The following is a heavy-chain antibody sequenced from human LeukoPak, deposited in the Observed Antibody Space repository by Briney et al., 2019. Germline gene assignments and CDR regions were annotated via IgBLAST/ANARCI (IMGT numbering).Heavy chain of an antibody. D-gene: IGHD6-19*01. CDR3: AKGRSWYSSGWYYFDY. Sequence: QPGGSLRLSCAASGLTFSSYGMHWVRQAPGKGLEWVAFIRYDGSNKYYADSVKGRFTISRDNSKNTLYRQVNSLRAEDTAVYYCAKGRSWYSSGWYYFDYWGQGTLVTVSS. CDR2: IRYDGSNK. J-gene: IGHJ4*02. CDR1: GLTFSSYG. V-gene: IGHV3-30*02.